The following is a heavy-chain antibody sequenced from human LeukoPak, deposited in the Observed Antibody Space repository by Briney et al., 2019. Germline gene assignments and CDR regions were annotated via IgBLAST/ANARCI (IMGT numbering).Heavy chain of an antibody. CDR2: IIPIFGTA. J-gene: IGHJ6*02. Sequence: ASVKVSCKASGGTFSSYAISWVRQAPGQGLEWMGGIIPIFGTANYAQKFQGRVTITADESTSTAYMELSSLRSEDTAVYYCARDLSQFYYYYYGMDVWGQGTTVTVSS. D-gene: IGHD2/OR15-2a*01. V-gene: IGHV1-69*13. CDR1: GGTFSSYA. CDR3: ARDLSQFYYYYYGMDV.